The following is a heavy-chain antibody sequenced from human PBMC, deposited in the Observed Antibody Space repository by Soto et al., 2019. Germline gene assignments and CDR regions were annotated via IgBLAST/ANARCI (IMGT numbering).Heavy chain of an antibody. CDR2: INPNSGGT. Sequence: ASVKVSCKASGYTFTGYYMHWVRQAPGQGLAWMGWINPNSGGTNYAQKFQGRVTMTRDTSISTAYMELSRLRSDDTAVYYCARDGRSSSRTTYYFYVMDVWGQGTTVTVSS. J-gene: IGHJ6*02. D-gene: IGHD6-6*01. CDR3: ARDGRSSSRTTYYFYVMDV. CDR1: GYTFTGYY. V-gene: IGHV1-2*02.